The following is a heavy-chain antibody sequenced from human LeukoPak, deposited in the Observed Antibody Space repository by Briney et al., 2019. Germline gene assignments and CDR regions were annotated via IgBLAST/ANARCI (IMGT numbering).Heavy chain of an antibody. D-gene: IGHD3-3*01. J-gene: IGHJ4*02. CDR3: ARDFSSGWPNFDY. Sequence: GASVKVSCKASGYTFTSYAMHWVRQAPGQRLEWMGWINAGNGNTKYSQKFQGRVTITRDTSASTAYMELSSLGSDDTAVYYCARDFSSGWPNFDYWGQGTLVTVSS. V-gene: IGHV1-3*01. CDR2: INAGNGNT. CDR1: GYTFTSYA.